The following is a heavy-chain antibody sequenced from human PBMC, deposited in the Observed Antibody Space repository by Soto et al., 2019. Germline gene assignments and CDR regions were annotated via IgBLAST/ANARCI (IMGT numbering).Heavy chain of an antibody. CDR1: GFTFSSYS. Sequence: GGSLRLSCAASGFTFSSYSMNWVRQAPGKGLEWISYISNSGSSIYYADSVKGRFTISRDNSKNTLYLQMNSLRVEDTAIYYCAKAWGIDYWGQGTLVTVSS. J-gene: IGHJ4*02. CDR3: AKAWGIDY. V-gene: IGHV3-48*01. D-gene: IGHD7-27*01. CDR2: ISNSGSSI.